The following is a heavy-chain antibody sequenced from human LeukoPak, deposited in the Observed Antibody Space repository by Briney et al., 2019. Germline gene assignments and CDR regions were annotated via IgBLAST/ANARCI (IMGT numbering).Heavy chain of an antibody. CDR3: AKEVGWSPYFDY. CDR1: GFTFSSYA. Sequence: GGSLRLSCAASGFTFSSYAMSWVRQAPGKGLEWVSAISGSGGSTYYADSVKGRFTISRDNSKNTLYLQMNRLRAEDTAVHYCAKEVGWSPYFDYWGQGTLGTVSS. V-gene: IGHV3-23*01. J-gene: IGHJ4*02. D-gene: IGHD6-19*01. CDR2: ISGSGGST.